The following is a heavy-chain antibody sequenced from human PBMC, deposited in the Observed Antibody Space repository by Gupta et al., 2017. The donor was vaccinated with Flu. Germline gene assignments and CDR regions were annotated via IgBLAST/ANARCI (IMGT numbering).Heavy chain of an antibody. CDR3: ARWTDGLDV. J-gene: IGHJ6*02. V-gene: IGHV1-2*02. Sequence: QVQLVQSGAEVRKPGASVKISCKASGYNFVDHFTHWVRQAPGQGLEWMGWINPYSGSTAFPEKFRGRVTMTRETAFDVAYMQLNNLKSDDTAVYYCARWTDGLDVWGQGTTVTVSS. CDR1: GYNFVDHF. CDR2: INPYSGST.